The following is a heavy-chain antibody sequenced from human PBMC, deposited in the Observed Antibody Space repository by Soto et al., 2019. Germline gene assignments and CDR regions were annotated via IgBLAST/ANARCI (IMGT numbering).Heavy chain of an antibody. J-gene: IGHJ5*02. D-gene: IGHD3-22*01. CDR1: GGSISSYY. V-gene: IGHV4-59*01. CDR2: IYYSGST. Sequence: RSLTCTVSGGSISSYYWSWIRQPPGKGLEWIGYIYYSGSTNYNSSLKSRVTISVDTSKNQFSLKLSSVTAADTAVYYCARDSSGLNWFDPWGQGTLVTVSS. CDR3: ARDSSGLNWFDP.